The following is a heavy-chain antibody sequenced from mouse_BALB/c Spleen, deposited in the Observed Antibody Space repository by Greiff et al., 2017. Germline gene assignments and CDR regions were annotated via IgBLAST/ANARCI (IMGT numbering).Heavy chain of an antibody. CDR2: ISNGGGST. D-gene: IGHD2-2*01. CDR1: GFTFSSYT. V-gene: IGHV5-12-2*01. Sequence: EVMLVESGGGLVQPGGSLKLSCAASGFTFSSYTMSWVRQTPEKRLEWVAYISNGGGSTYYPDTVKGRFTISRDNAKNTLYLQMSSLKSEDTAMYYCARVGIYYGSYYAMDYWGQGTSVTVSS. J-gene: IGHJ4*01. CDR3: ARVGIYYGSYYAMDY.